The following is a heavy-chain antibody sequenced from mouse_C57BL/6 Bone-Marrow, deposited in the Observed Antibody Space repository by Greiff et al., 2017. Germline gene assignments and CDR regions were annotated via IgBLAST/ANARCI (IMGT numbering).Heavy chain of an antibody. J-gene: IGHJ4*01. Sequence: EVMLVESGGGLVQPKGSLKLSCAASGFSFTTYAMNWVRQAPGKGLEWVARIRSKSNNYATYYADSVKARFTISRADSASMLYLQMNNLKSKDTAMYYCVVEGYDDYDAGEYSMDYWGQGTSVTVSS. CDR3: VVEGYDDYDAGEYSMDY. D-gene: IGHD2-4*01. CDR1: GFSFTTYA. V-gene: IGHV10-1*01. CDR2: IRSKSNNYAT.